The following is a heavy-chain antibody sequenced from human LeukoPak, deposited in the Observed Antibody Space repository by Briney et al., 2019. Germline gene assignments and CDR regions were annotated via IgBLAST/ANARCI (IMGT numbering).Heavy chain of an antibody. CDR2: INHSGST. Sequence: SETLSLTCAVYGGSFSGYYWSWIRQPPGKGLEWIGEINHSGSTNYNPSLKSRVTMSVDTSKNQFSLTLSSVTAADTAVYYCARLLAGCPGGRCRAHFDYWGQGTLVTVSS. J-gene: IGHJ4*02. V-gene: IGHV4-34*01. CDR3: ARLLAGCPGGRCRAHFDY. CDR1: GGSFSGYY. D-gene: IGHD2-8*02.